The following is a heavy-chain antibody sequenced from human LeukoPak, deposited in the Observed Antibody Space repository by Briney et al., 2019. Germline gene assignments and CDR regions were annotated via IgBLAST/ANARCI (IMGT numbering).Heavy chain of an antibody. CDR2: VIPIFGTA. V-gene: IGHV1-69*13. J-gene: IGHJ6*02. D-gene: IGHD1-1*01. CDR1: GGTFSSYA. Sequence: GASVKVSCKASGGTFSSYAISWVQQAPGQGLEWMGGVIPIFGTANYAQKLQGRVTITADESTSTAYMELSSLRSEDTAVYYCARASFYYYYGMDVWGQGTTVTVSS. CDR3: ARASFYYYYGMDV.